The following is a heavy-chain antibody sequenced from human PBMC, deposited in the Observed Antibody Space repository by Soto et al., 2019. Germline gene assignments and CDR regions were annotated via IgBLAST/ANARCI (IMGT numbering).Heavy chain of an antibody. CDR1: AGAITGHY. V-gene: IGHV4-59*11. Sequence: SETLSLTSIVSAGAITGHYWSCIRQPPGKGLEWIGCVHHTGSTDLNPSLKSRVTISVDTSKNQFSLKLGSVTAADTALYFCARGRFYFDNWGQGTLVTVSS. CDR2: VHHTGST. CDR3: ARGRFYFDN. J-gene: IGHJ4*02.